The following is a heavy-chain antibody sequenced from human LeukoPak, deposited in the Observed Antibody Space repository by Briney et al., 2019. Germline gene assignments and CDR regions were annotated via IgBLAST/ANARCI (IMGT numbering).Heavy chain of an antibody. CDR3: SGGSAYWYFDL. CDR2: IYTSGST. Sequence: SETLSLTCTVSGGSISSGSYYWSWIRQPAGKGLEWIGRIYTSGSTNYNPSLKSRVTISVDTSKNQFSLKLSSVTAADTAVYYCSGGSAYWYFDLWGPGTLVTVSS. V-gene: IGHV4-61*02. D-gene: IGHD4-23*01. J-gene: IGHJ2*01. CDR1: GGSISSGSYY.